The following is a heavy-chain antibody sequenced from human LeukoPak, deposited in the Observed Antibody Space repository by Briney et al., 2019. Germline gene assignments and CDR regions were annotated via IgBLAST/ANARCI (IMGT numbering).Heavy chain of an antibody. CDR3: ARDGVPDYDILTGYGADAFDI. CDR1: GNTFTGHY. D-gene: IGHD3-9*01. J-gene: IGHJ3*02. Sequence: ASVKVSCKASGNTFTGHYMHWVRQAPGQGLEWMGWINPNSGGTNYAQKFQGRVTMTRDTSISTAYMELSRLRSDDTAVYYCARDGVPDYDILTGYGADAFDIWGQGTMVTVSS. CDR2: INPNSGGT. V-gene: IGHV1-2*02.